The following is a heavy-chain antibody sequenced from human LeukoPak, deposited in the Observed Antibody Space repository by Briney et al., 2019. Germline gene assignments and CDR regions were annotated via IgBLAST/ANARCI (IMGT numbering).Heavy chain of an antibody. CDR3: ARDLQYQLPGMDV. Sequence: GGSLRLACAASGFTFSSYSMNWVRQAPGKGLEWVSSISSSSSYIYYADSVKGRFTISRDNAKNSLYLQMNSLRAEDTAVYYCARDLQYQLPGMDVWGKGTTVTVSS. D-gene: IGHD2-2*01. CDR2: ISSSSSYI. J-gene: IGHJ6*04. V-gene: IGHV3-21*01. CDR1: GFTFSSYS.